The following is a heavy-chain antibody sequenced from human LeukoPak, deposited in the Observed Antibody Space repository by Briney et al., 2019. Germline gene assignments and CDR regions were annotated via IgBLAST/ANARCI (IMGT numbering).Heavy chain of an antibody. CDR2: IRRSGRPI. CDR3: ARDRGDSSGWYLSYYYYYMDV. D-gene: IGHD6-19*01. V-gene: IGHV3-11*01. J-gene: IGHJ6*03. CDR1: TPTPSVYY. Sequence: GQSLRLSCAPSTPTPSVYYTRWIRHPPGKVRVWVAYIRRSGRPIYYADSVKGRFTISRDNAKNSLYLQMNSLRAEDTAVYYCARDRGDSSGWYLSYYYYYMDVWGKGTTVTVSS.